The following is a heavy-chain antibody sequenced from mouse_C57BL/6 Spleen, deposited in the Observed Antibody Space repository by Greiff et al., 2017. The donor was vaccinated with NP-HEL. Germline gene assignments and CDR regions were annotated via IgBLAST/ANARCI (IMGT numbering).Heavy chain of an antibody. Sequence: EVKLVESGGGLVKPGGSLKLSCAASGFTFSDYGMNWVRQAPEKGLEWVAYISSGRSTIYYADTVKGRFTISRDNAKNTLFLQMTSLMSEDTAMYYCASYGYDVAYAMDYWGQGTSVTVSS. CDR3: ASYGYDVAYAMDY. CDR2: ISSGRSTI. D-gene: IGHD2-2*01. V-gene: IGHV5-17*01. CDR1: GFTFSDYG. J-gene: IGHJ4*01.